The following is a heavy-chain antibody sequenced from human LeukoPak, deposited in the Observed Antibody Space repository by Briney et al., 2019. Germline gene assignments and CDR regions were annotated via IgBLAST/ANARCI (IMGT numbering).Heavy chain of an antibody. Sequence: PGGSLRLSCTTSGFTFGEFAMSWVRQAPGKGLEWVGFIRSKAYGGTTEYAASVKGRFTISRDDSKSIAYLQMNSLKTEDTAVYYYTRGEPYDILTGPDYWGQGTLVTVSS. CDR1: GFTFGEFA. CDR3: TRGEPYDILTGPDY. D-gene: IGHD3-9*01. CDR2: IRSKAYGGTT. J-gene: IGHJ4*02. V-gene: IGHV3-49*04.